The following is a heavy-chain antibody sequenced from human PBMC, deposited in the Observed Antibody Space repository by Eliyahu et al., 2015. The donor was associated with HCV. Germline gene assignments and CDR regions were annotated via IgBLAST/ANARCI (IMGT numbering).Heavy chain of an antibody. J-gene: IGHJ6*02. CDR1: GXTFTGYX. CDR3: ARAQTNKTKQRTYYYYYGMDV. Sequence: QVQLVQSGAEVKKPGASVKVSXKASGXTFTGYXXHWXRQAPGQGLEWMGWINPNSGGTNYAQKFQGWVTMTRDTSISTAYMELSRLRSDDTAVYYCARAQTNKTKQRTYYYYYGMDVWGQGTTVTVSS. D-gene: IGHD1-14*01. CDR2: INPNSGGT. V-gene: IGHV1-2*04.